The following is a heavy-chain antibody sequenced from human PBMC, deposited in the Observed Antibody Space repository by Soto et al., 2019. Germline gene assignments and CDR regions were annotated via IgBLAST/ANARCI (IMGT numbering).Heavy chain of an antibody. J-gene: IGHJ5*02. CDR3: ASQQLVSENWFDP. Sequence: SETLSLTCTVSGGSISSSSYYWGWIRQPPGKGLEWIGSIYYSGSTYYNPSLKSRVTISVDTSKNQFSLKLSSETAADTAVYYGASQQLVSENWFDPWGRGTLVTVSS. CDR1: GGSISSSSYY. D-gene: IGHD6-13*01. CDR2: IYYSGST. V-gene: IGHV4-39*07.